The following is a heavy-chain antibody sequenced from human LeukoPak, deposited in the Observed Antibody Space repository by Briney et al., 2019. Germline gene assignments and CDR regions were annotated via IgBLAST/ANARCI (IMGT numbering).Heavy chain of an antibody. V-gene: IGHV1-18*01. J-gene: IGHJ4*02. CDR2: ISAYNGNT. Sequence: ASVKVSCKASGYTFSSYDFSWVRQAPGQGLEWMGWISAYNGNTNYAQKLQGRVTMATDTSTSTACMELRGLRSDDTAVYYCARVRSPAAGTRFDYWGQGTLVTVSS. CDR1: GYTFSSYD. CDR3: ARVRSPAAGTRFDY. D-gene: IGHD6-13*01.